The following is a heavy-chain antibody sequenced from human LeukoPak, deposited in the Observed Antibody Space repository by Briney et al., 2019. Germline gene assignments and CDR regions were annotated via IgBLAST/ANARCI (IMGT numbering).Heavy chain of an antibody. CDR3: ARDPEDWHGARSD. V-gene: IGHV4-30-4*01. D-gene: IGHD1-1*01. Sequence: SETLSLTCTVSGGSISSGDYYWSWIRQPPGKGLEWIGYTYYSGSTYYNPSLKSRVTISVDTSKNQFSLKLSSVTAADTAVYYCARDPEDWHGARSDWGQGTMVTVSS. CDR2: TYYSGST. CDR1: GGSISSGDYY. J-gene: IGHJ3*01.